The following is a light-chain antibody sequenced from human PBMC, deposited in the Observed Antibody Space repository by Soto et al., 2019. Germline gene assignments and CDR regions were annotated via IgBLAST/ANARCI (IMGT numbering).Light chain of an antibody. CDR2: DAS. Sequence: EIVLTQSPATLSWSAGERATLSCRASQSLNSYLAWFQQKPGQAPRLLIYDASNRATGIPARFSGSGSGTDFTLTISSLEPADFAVYYCQQRRDWPLTFGGGTKVEIK. J-gene: IGKJ4*01. V-gene: IGKV3-11*01. CDR1: QSLNSY. CDR3: QQRRDWPLT.